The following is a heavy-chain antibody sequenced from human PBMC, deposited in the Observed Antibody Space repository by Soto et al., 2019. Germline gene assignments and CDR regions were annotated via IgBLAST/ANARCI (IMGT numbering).Heavy chain of an antibody. V-gene: IGHV4-59*01. J-gene: IGHJ4*02. CDR3: ARTPSGYDHSVFTFDY. CDR2: IYYSGST. Sequence: SETLSLTCTVSGGSISSYYWSWIRQPPGKGLEWIGYIYYSGSTNYNPSLKSRVTISVDTSKNQFSLKLSSVTAADTAVYYCARTPSGYDHSVFTFDYWGQGTLVTVSS. D-gene: IGHD5-12*01. CDR1: GGSISSYY.